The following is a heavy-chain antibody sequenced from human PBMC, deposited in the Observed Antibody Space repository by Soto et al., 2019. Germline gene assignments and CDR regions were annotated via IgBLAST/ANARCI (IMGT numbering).Heavy chain of an antibody. V-gene: IGHV4-59*01. Sequence: SETLSLTCSVSGGSMKYFYRSWIRQSPGKGLEWIGYIYHSGTVDYNPSLKSRVTLSVDTSKSQFSLKMSSVTTEDTAVYYCARDRAIISAPTREYVFEIWGQGTMVTVSS. J-gene: IGHJ3*02. CDR1: GGSMKYFY. CDR2: IYHSGTV. D-gene: IGHD3-10*01. CDR3: ARDRAIISAPTREYVFEI.